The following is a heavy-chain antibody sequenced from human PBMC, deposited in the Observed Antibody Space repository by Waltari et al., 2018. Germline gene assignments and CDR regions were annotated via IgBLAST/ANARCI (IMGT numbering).Heavy chain of an antibody. CDR3: ARDRYPGTHYDSSGYPDY. CDR2: INPNSGGR. V-gene: IGHV1-2*06. J-gene: IGHJ4*02. CDR1: GYTFTGYY. D-gene: IGHD3-22*01. Sequence: QVQLVQSGAEVKKPGASVKVSCKASGYTFTGYYMHWVRQAPGQGLEWMGRINPNSGGRNYAQKFQGRVTMTRDTSISTAYMELSRLRSDDTAVYYCARDRYPGTHYDSSGYPDYWGQGTLVTVSS.